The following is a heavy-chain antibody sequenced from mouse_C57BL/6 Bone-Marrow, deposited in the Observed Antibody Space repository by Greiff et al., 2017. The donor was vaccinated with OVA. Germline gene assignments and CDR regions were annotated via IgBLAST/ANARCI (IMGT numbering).Heavy chain of an antibody. V-gene: IGHV7-3*01. D-gene: IGHD4-1*01. CDR1: GFTFTDYY. CDR2: IRNKANGYTT. CDR3: ARYWGTGNWYFDV. J-gene: IGHJ1*03. Sequence: EVKLVESGGGLVQPGGSLSLSCAASGFTFTDYYMSWVRQPPGKALEWLGFIRNKANGYTTEYSASVKGRFTIYRDNSPSILYLKMNALRADDSATYDCARYWGTGNWYFDVWGTGTTVTVSS.